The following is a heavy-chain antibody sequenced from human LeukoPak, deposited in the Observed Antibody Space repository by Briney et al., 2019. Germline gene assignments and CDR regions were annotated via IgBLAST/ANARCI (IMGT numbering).Heavy chain of an antibody. CDR3: ASHYYGSGSYYRYFDY. Sequence: SETLSLTCTVSGGSISSYYWSWIRQPPGKGLEWIGYIYYSGSTNYNPPLKSRVTISVDTSKNQFSLKLSSVTAADTAVYYCASHYYGSGSYYRYFDYWGQGTLVTVSS. CDR2: IYYSGST. D-gene: IGHD3-10*01. CDR1: GGSISSYY. V-gene: IGHV4-59*01. J-gene: IGHJ4*02.